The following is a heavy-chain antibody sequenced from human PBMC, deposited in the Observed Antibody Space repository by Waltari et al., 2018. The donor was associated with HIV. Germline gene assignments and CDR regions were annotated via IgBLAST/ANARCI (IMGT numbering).Heavy chain of an antibody. CDR2: IYYSGST. Sequence: QVQLQESGPGLVKPSETLSLTCTVSGGSISRYYWSWIRQPPGKGLEWIGYIYYSGSTNYNPSLKSRVTISVDTSKNQFSLKLSSVTAADTAVYYCARHGGPYDISFDPWGQGTLVTVSS. J-gene: IGHJ5*02. D-gene: IGHD3-9*01. CDR3: ARHGGPYDISFDP. CDR1: GGSISRYY. V-gene: IGHV4-59*08.